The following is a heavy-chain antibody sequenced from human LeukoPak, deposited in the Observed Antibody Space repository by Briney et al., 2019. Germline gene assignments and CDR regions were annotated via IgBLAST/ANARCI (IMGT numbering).Heavy chain of an antibody. CDR2: VQTSGGT. V-gene: IGHV4-61*02. Sequence: SETLSLTCTVSGASISSGIYFWSWIRQPAGKGLEWIGRVQTSGGTNYNPSLESRDPISIDTSKNQFSLTLRSVTAADTAVYYCARALCINGICEWFDPWGQGTLVTVSS. J-gene: IGHJ5*02. CDR3: ARALCINGICEWFDP. D-gene: IGHD2-8*01. CDR1: GASISSGIYF.